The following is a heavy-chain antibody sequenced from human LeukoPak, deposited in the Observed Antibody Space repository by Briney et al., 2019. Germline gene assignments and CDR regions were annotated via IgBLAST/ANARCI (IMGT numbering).Heavy chain of an antibody. CDR1: GYGITNYW. D-gene: IGHD2-21*02. J-gene: IGHJ6*02. CDR2: VYPGDSDT. CDR3: ATCGGDCYSFYYYGMDV. V-gene: IGHV5-51*01. Sequence: GESLKISCQGSGYGITNYWIAWVRQMPGKGLEWMGIVYPGDSDTRYSPSFRGQVTISADKSISTAYLHWSSLKASDTAMYYCATCGGDCYSFYYYGMDVWGQGTTVIVSS.